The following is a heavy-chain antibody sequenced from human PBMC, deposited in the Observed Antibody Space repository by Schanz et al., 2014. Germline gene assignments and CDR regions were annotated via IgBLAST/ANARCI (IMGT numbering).Heavy chain of an antibody. CDR1: GFTFSNYG. J-gene: IGHJ6*03. CDR3: VREENYPSFLGYYYYMDV. CDR2: ISSSSGTI. D-gene: IGHD3-10*01. V-gene: IGHV3-48*01. Sequence: EVQLLESGGGLVQPGGSLRLSCVASGFTFSNYGMNWVRQAPEKGLEWVSYISSSSGTIYYADSVEGRFTISRDNSKSMLFLEMSSLRVEDTAVYYCVREENYPSFLGYYYYMDVWGKGTSVTVSS.